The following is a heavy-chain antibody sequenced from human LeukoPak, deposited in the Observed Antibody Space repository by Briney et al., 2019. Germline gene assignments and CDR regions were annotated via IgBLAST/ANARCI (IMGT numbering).Heavy chain of an antibody. V-gene: IGHV4-39*02. CDR3: ARDLTYITGTHSDAFDI. D-gene: IGHD1-20*01. CDR1: GGSISSSSYY. Sequence: SETLSLTCTVSGGSISSSSYYWGWIRQPPGKGLEWIGSIYYSGSTYYNPSLKSRVTISVDTSKNQFSLKLTSVTAADTAVYYCARDLTYITGTHSDAFDIWGQGKMVTVSS. CDR2: IYYSGST. J-gene: IGHJ3*02.